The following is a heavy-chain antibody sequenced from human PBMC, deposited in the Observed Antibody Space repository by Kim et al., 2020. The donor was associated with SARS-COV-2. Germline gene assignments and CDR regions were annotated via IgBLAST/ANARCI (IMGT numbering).Heavy chain of an antibody. J-gene: IGHJ6*02. CDR3: TTCWVPSYYYYYGMDV. V-gene: IGHV3-15*01. Sequence: PVKGRFTISRDDSKNTLYLQMNSLKTEDTAVYYCTTCWVPSYYYYYGMDVWGQGTTVTVSS. D-gene: IGHD6-13*01.